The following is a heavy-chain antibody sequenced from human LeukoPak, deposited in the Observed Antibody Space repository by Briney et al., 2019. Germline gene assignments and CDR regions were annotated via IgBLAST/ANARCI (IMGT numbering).Heavy chain of an antibody. CDR1: GFTFSGHY. D-gene: IGHD2-21*01. CDR3: AQFAKGG. CDR2: IKHKAHSYTT. Sequence: HAGGSLRLSCAASGFTFSGHYMDWVRQAPGKGLEWVGRIKHKAHSYTTEYAASVKGRFTISRDDSKSSLYLQMNSLKIEDTAVYYCAQFAKGGWGQGTLVTVSS. V-gene: IGHV3-72*01. J-gene: IGHJ4*02.